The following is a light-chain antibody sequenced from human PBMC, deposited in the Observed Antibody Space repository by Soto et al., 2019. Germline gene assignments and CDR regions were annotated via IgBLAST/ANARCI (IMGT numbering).Light chain of an antibody. CDR2: EVS. CDR1: SSDVGVYNY. V-gene: IGLV2-14*01. Sequence: QSALTQPASVSESPGQSITISCTGTSSDVGVYNYVSWYQQHPGKAPNVMIYEVSNRTSEVSNRFSGSKYGNTAPLTISRLQAEEEADYDCSSYTSSSNYGFGTGTKVTVL. CDR3: SSYTSSSNYG. J-gene: IGLJ1*01.